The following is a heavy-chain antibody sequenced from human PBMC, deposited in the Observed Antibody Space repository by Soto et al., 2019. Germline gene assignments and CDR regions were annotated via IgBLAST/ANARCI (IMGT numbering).Heavy chain of an antibody. CDR3: ARQSGMDV. CDR1: GYNFAVYW. V-gene: IGHV5-51*01. D-gene: IGHD5-12*01. CDR2: IFPGDSDT. Sequence: GESLKISCQTSGYNFAVYWIGWVRQMPGKGLEWLGIIFPGDSDTKYSPSFQGQVIISADKSIRTAYLQWSSLKASDTAIYYCARQSGMDVWGQGTTVTVSS. J-gene: IGHJ6*02.